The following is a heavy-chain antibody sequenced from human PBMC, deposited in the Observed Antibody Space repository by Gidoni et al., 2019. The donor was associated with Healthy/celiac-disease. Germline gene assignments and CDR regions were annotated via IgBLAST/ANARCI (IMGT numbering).Heavy chain of an antibody. D-gene: IGHD2-2*01. CDR2: INPNSGGT. CDR3: ARGGVDIVVVPPSYYFDY. V-gene: IGHV1-2*02. J-gene: IGHJ4*02. Sequence: QVQLVQSGAEVKKPEASVKVSCKASGYTFTGYYMHWVRQAPGQGLEWMGWINPNSGGTNYAQKFQGRVTMTRDTSISTAYMELSRLRSDDTAVYYCARGGVDIVVVPPSYYFDYWGQGTLVTVSS. CDR1: GYTFTGYY.